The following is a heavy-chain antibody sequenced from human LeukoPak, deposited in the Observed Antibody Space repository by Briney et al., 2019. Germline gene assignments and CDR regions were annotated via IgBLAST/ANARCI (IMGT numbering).Heavy chain of an antibody. CDR1: GFTMSVYE. Sequence: GGSLRLTCVASGFTMSVYEMTWVRQAPGKGLEWVSAISGSGGSTYYADSVKGRFTISRDNSKNTLYLQMNSLRAEDTAVYYCAKLLYYYDSSQPYWGQGTLVTVSS. D-gene: IGHD3-22*01. CDR2: ISGSGGST. CDR3: AKLLYYYDSSQPY. V-gene: IGHV3-23*01. J-gene: IGHJ4*02.